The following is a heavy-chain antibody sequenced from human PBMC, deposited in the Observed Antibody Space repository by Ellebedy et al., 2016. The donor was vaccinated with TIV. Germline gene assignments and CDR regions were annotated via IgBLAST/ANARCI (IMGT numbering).Heavy chain of an antibody. CDR2: IYYSGST. V-gene: IGHV4-59*08. J-gene: IGHJ3*02. D-gene: IGHD3-9*01. CDR1: GGSISSYY. Sequence: MPSETLSLTCTVSGGSISSYYWTRIRQPPGKGLEWIGYIYYSGSTNYSPSLKSRVTISVDTSKNQFSLKLSSVTAADTAVYYCARQGKEIRYFDWLYDIWGQGTMVTVSS. CDR3: ARQGKEIRYFDWLYDI.